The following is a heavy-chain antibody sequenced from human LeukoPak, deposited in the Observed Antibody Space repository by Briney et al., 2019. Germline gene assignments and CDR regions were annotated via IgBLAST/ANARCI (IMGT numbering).Heavy chain of an antibody. D-gene: IGHD3-22*01. CDR3: ARRPSYYDSSGYRRTGRFDP. CDR2: IYYSGST. CDR1: GGSISTSSYY. V-gene: IGHV4-39*02. Sequence: SETLSLTCTVSGGSISTSSYYWGWIRQPPGKGLEWIGSIYYSGSTYYKPSLKSRVTISVDTSKNHFSLRLSSVTAADTAVYYCARRPSYYDSSGYRRTGRFDPWGQGTLVTVSS. J-gene: IGHJ5*02.